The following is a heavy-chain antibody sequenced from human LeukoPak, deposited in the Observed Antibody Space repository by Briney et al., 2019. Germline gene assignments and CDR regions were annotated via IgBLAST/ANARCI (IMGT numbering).Heavy chain of an antibody. J-gene: IGHJ4*02. D-gene: IGHD3-10*01. Sequence: GESLKISCKGSGYSFTSYWIGWVRQMPGKGLEWMGIIYPGDSDTRYSPSFQGQVTISADKSISTAYLQWSSLKASDTAMYYCARTYYYGSGSYYNLYYFGYWGQGTLVTVSS. CDR1: GYSFTSYW. V-gene: IGHV5-51*01. CDR2: IYPGDSDT. CDR3: ARTYYYGSGSYYNLYYFGY.